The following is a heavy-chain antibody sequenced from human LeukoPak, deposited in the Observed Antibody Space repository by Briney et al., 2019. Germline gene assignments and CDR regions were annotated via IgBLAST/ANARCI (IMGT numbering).Heavy chain of an antibody. CDR1: GFTFSSYA. CDR3: AKDYLNYYDSSGYLVHFDY. Sequence: GGSLRLSCAASGFTFSSYAMSWVRQAPGKGLEWVSAISGSGGSTYYADSVKGRFTISRDNSKNTLYLQMNSLRAEDTAVYYCAKDYLNYYDSSGYLVHFDYWGQGPLVTVSS. J-gene: IGHJ4*02. D-gene: IGHD3-22*01. CDR2: ISGSGGST. V-gene: IGHV3-23*01.